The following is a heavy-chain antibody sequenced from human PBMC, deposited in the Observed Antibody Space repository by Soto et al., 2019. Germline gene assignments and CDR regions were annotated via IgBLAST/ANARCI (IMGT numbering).Heavy chain of an antibody. CDR1: GVPISNFY. Sequence: QVQLQESGPGLVKPSETLSLTCTVSGVPISNFYWSWIRQPPGKGLEWIGYIYYSGSTNYNPSLKSRVTISLDTSKNQLSLKLRSVTAADTAMYYCARDLNLAVAGSLLNWFDPWGQGTLVTVSS. D-gene: IGHD6-19*01. J-gene: IGHJ5*02. CDR2: IYYSGST. V-gene: IGHV4-59*01. CDR3: ARDLNLAVAGSLLNWFDP.